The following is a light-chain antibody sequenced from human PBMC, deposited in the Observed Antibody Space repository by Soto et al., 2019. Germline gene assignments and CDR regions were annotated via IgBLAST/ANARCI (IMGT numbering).Light chain of an antibody. CDR3: QQSYSTPLT. V-gene: IGKV1-39*01. Sequence: DIQMTQSPSSLSASVGDRVTITCRASQSISSYLNWYQQKPGKAPKLLIYAASSLPSGVPSRFRCRGSGTKFHLHISRLQPEDFATYYCQQSYSTPLTFGGGTKVEIK. J-gene: IGKJ4*01. CDR1: QSISSY. CDR2: AAS.